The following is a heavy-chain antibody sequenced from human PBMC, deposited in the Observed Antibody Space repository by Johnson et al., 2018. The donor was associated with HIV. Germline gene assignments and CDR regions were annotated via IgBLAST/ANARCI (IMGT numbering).Heavy chain of an antibody. Sequence: VQLVESGGGLVQPGGSLRLSCAASGFSFSSYWMSWVRQAPGKGLQWVANIKQDGNEKYYVDSVKGRFSISRDNAKNSLHLQMNSLRAEDTAVYYCAREEGNYILTRGDAFDIWGQGTMVTVSS. D-gene: IGHD3-9*01. CDR3: AREEGNYILTRGDAFDI. CDR2: IKQDGNEK. J-gene: IGHJ3*02. V-gene: IGHV3-7*01. CDR1: GFSFSSYW.